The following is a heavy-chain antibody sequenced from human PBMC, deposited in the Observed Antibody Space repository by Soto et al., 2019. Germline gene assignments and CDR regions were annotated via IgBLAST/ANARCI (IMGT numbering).Heavy chain of an antibody. CDR3: ARQDGYYYYIDV. D-gene: IGHD2-15*01. CDR1: GGSISSSSYY. CDR2: IYYSGST. V-gene: IGHV4-61*05. Sequence: SETLSLTCTVSGGSISSSSYYWGWIRQPPGKGLEWIGYIYYSGSTNYNPSLKSRVLISVDTSKNQFSLKLRSVTAADTAVYYCARQDGYYYYIDVWGKGTAVTVSS. J-gene: IGHJ6*03.